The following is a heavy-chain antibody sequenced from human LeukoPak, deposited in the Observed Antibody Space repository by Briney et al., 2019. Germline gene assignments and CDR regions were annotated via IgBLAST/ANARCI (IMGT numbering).Heavy chain of an antibody. V-gene: IGHV3-74*01. J-gene: IGHJ3*02. CDR2: INSDGSST. Sequence: GGSLRLSCVASGFTLRSHWMHWVRQAPGKGLMWVSRINSDGSSTDYADSVKGRFSISRDNAKNTLFLQMSSLRGEDTAVYYCVRNSEEYVRGSYRYADAFDIWGQGTVVTVTS. CDR3: VRNSEEYVRGSYRYADAFDI. D-gene: IGHD3-16*02. CDR1: GFTLRSHW.